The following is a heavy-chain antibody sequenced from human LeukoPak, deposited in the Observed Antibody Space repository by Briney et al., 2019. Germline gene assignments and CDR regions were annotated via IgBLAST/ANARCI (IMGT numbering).Heavy chain of an antibody. CDR3: ARGVVENYFDY. J-gene: IGHJ4*02. Sequence: GGPLRLSCAASGFTFSSYDMHWVRQATGKGLEWVSAIGTAGDTYYPGSVKGRFTISRENAKNSLYLQMNSLRAGDTAVYYCARGVVENYFDYWGQGTLVTVSS. V-gene: IGHV3-13*01. CDR2: IGTAGDT. D-gene: IGHD2-15*01. CDR1: GFTFSSYD.